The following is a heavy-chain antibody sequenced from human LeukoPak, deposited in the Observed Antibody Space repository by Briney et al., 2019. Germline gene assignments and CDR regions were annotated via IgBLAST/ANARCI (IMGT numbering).Heavy chain of an antibody. Sequence: GGSLRLSCAPSGFTFSSYWMHWVRHAPGKGLVWVSRINSDGSSTSYADSVKGRFTISRDNAKNTLYLQMNSLRAEDTAVYYCARDCEAIVGDSSGYHGDAFDIWGQGTMVTVSS. CDR2: INSDGSST. CDR3: ARDCEAIVGDSSGYHGDAFDI. J-gene: IGHJ3*02. D-gene: IGHD3-22*01. CDR1: GFTFSSYW. V-gene: IGHV3-74*01.